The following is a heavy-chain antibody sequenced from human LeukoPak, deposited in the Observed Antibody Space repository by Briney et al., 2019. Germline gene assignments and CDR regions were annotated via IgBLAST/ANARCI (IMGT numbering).Heavy chain of an antibody. V-gene: IGHV1-2*06. CDR1: GYTFTGYY. Sequence: ASVKVSCKASGYTFTGYYMHWVRQAPGQGLEWMGRINPNSGGTNYAQKFQGRVTMTRDTSISTTYMDLSSLRSDDTAVYYCASDLSQSGWYQGFDYWGQGTLVTVSS. CDR2: INPNSGGT. CDR3: ASDLSQSGWYQGFDY. J-gene: IGHJ4*02. D-gene: IGHD6-19*01.